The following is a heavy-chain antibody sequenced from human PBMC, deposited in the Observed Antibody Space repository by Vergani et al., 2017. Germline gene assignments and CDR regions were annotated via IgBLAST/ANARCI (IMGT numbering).Heavy chain of an antibody. Sequence: EVQLLESGGGLVQPGGSLRLSCAASGFTFSSYAMSWVRQVPGKGLEWVSGISGSGGNTYYANSVKGRFTISRDNSKNTLYLQMNSLRADDTAVYYCARETRDTPSSLDYWGQGTLVTVSS. CDR1: GFTFSSYA. CDR3: ARETRDTPSSLDY. D-gene: IGHD5-24*01. J-gene: IGHJ4*02. CDR2: ISGSGGNT. V-gene: IGHV3-23*01.